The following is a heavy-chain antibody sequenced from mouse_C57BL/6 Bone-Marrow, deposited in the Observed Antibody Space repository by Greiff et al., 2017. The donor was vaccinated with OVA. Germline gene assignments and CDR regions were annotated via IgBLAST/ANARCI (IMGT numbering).Heavy chain of an antibody. CDR3: VRHVRSYGSSYDYAMDY. J-gene: IGHJ4*01. Sequence: EVQGVESGGGLVQPKGSLKLSCAASGFSFNTYAMNWVRQAPGKGLEWVARIRSKSNNYATYYADSVKDRFTISRDDSESMLYLQMNNLKTEDTAMYYGVRHVRSYGSSYDYAMDYWGQGTSVTVSS. CDR1: GFSFNTYA. V-gene: IGHV10-1*01. CDR2: IRSKSNNYAT. D-gene: IGHD1-1*01.